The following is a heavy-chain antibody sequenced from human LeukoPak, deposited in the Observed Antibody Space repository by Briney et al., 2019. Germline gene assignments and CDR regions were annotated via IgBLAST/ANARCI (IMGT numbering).Heavy chain of an antibody. Sequence: HPGRSLRLSCAASGFTFSSYGMHWVRQAPGKGLEWVAVISYDGSSKYYADPVMGRFTISRDNSKNTLYLQMNSLRAEDTAVYYCAKDVRIAVTWFDYWGQGTLVTVSS. CDR3: AKDVRIAVTWFDY. CDR1: GFTFSSYG. V-gene: IGHV3-30*18. J-gene: IGHJ4*02. CDR2: ISYDGSSK. D-gene: IGHD6-19*01.